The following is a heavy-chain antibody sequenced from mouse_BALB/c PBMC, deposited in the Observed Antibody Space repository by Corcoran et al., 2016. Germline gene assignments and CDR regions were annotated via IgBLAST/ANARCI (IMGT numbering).Heavy chain of an antibody. CDR3: ARAPLHYYAMDY. CDR1: GYTFTNYG. D-gene: IGHD6-1*01. CDR2: INTYTGEP. Sequence: QIQLVQSGPELKKPGETVKISCKASGYTFTNYGMNWVKQAPGKGLKWRGWINTYTGEPTYADDFKGRFAFSLETSASTAYLQINNLKNEDMATYFCARAPLHYYAMDYWGQGTSVTVSS. J-gene: IGHJ4*01. V-gene: IGHV9-1*02.